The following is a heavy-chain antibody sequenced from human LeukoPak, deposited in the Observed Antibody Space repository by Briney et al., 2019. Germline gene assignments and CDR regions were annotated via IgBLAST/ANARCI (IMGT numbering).Heavy chain of an antibody. CDR1: GYTFTSYG. CDR3: ARDRHGDYVYVFDL. CDR2: ISAYNGNT. D-gene: IGHD4-17*01. J-gene: IGHJ2*01. Sequence: ASVKVSCKASGYTFTSYGISWVRQAPGQGLEWMGWISAYNGNTNYAQKLQGRVTMTTDTSTSTAYMELRSLRSDDTAVYYCARDRHGDYVYVFDLWGRGTLVTVSS. V-gene: IGHV1-18*01.